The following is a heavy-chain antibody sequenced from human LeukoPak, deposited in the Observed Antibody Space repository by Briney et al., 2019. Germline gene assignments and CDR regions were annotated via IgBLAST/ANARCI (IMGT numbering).Heavy chain of an antibody. D-gene: IGHD3-10*01. CDR1: GFTFSSYG. V-gene: IGHV3-30*18. CDR3: AKDILFGAGRETYGSGSSPGYYYGMDV. J-gene: IGHJ6*02. CDR2: VSYDGSNK. Sequence: GGSLRLSCAASGFTFSSYGMHWVRQAPGKGLEWVAVVSYDGSNKYYADSVKGRFTISRDNSKNTLYLQMNSLRAEDTAVYYCAKDILFGAGRETYGSGSSPGYYYGMDVWGQGTTVTVSS.